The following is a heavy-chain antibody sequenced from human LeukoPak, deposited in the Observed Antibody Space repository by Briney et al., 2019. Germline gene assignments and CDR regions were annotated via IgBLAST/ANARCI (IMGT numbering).Heavy chain of an antibody. V-gene: IGHV4-39*01. D-gene: IGHD3-22*01. Sequence: SETLSLTCTVSGGSISSSSYYWGWIRQPPGKGLEWIGSIYYSGSTYYNPSLKSRVTISVDTSKNQFSLKLSSVTAADTAVYYCARQYSYDSSGYDPWGQGTLVTVSS. CDR2: IYYSGST. J-gene: IGHJ5*02. CDR1: GGSISSSSYY. CDR3: ARQYSYDSSGYDP.